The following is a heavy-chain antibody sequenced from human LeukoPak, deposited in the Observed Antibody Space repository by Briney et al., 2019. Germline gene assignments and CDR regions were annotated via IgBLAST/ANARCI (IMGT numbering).Heavy chain of an antibody. Sequence: ASVEVSCKASGYTFTSYYMHWVRQAPGQGLEWMGMINPGGGSTSYAQKFQGRVTMTRDTSTSTVYMEVSSLRSEDAAVYYCARPYCTGGSCSFGWFDPWGQGTLVTVSS. D-gene: IGHD2-15*01. CDR3: ARPYCTGGSCSFGWFDP. CDR2: INPGGGST. CDR1: GYTFTSYY. V-gene: IGHV1-46*01. J-gene: IGHJ5*02.